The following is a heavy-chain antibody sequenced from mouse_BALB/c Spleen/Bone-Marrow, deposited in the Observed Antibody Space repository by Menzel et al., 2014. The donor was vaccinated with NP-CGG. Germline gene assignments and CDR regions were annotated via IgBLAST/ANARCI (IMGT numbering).Heavy chain of an antibody. Sequence: DVQLQESGGGLVQPGGSLRLSCATPGFTFTDYYMSWVRQPPGKALEWLGFIRNKANGYTTEYSASVKGRFTISRDNSQSILYLQMNTLRAEDSATYYCAVMDYWGQGTSVTVSS. CDR3: AVMDY. J-gene: IGHJ4*01. CDR1: GFTFTDYY. V-gene: IGHV7-3*02. CDR2: IRNKANGYTT.